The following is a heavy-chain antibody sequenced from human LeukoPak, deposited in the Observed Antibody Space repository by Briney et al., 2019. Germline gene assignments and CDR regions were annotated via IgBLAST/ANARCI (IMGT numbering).Heavy chain of an antibody. V-gene: IGHV1-8*01. CDR2: MNPKSGNT. J-gene: IGHJ4*02. Sequence: ASVKVSCKTSGYTFTNYDINWVRQATGQGLEWMGWMNPKSGNTGSAQRFQGRVTMTRDTSISTAYMELSSLRSEDTAVYYCARVWGAVDYWGQGTLVTVSS. CDR3: ARVWGAVDY. CDR1: GYTFTNYD. D-gene: IGHD1-26*01.